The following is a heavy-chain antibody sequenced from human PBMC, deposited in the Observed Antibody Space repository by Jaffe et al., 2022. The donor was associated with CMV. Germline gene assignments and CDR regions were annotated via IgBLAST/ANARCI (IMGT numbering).Heavy chain of an antibody. CDR1: GYTFTSFA. J-gene: IGHJ6*02. V-gene: IGHV1-18*01. CDR2: ITPKNGNT. D-gene: IGHD2-2*01. CDR3: ARDFEVAPAAFGWGPKDTFYQYGMGV. Sequence: QVLLMRSETEVWQPGASVTVSCKASGYTFTSFAISWVRQAPGQGLEWVGWITPKNGNTNYEQRFQGRLTLTADTSTRTVYMELRSLTSADTAVYYCARDFEVAPAAFGWGPKDTFYQYGMGVWGQGTTVIVSS.